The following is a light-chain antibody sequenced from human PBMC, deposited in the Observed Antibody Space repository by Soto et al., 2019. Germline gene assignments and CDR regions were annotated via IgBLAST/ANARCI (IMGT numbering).Light chain of an antibody. Sequence: EIVLTQSPGTLSLSPGERATLSCRASQSVSSSYLAWYQQKPGQAPRLLIYGASSRATGIPDRFSGSGSGKDFPLTISRLEPEDFAVYYCQQYGSSPRTLGGGTKVEIK. CDR3: QQYGSSPRT. CDR2: GAS. J-gene: IGKJ4*01. V-gene: IGKV3-20*01. CDR1: QSVSSSY.